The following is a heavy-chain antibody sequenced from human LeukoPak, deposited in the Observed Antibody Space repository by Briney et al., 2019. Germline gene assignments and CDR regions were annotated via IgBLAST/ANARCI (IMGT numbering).Heavy chain of an antibody. V-gene: IGHV4-59*01. D-gene: IGHD3-3*01. Sequence: PSETLSLTCTVSGGSISSYYWSWIRQPPGKGLEWIGYIYYSGSTNYNPSLKSRVTISVDTSKNQFSLKLSSVTAADTAVYYCVFNGYYSLDFWGQGTLVTVSS. CDR2: IYYSGST. CDR3: VFNGYYSLDF. CDR1: GGSISSYY. J-gene: IGHJ4*02.